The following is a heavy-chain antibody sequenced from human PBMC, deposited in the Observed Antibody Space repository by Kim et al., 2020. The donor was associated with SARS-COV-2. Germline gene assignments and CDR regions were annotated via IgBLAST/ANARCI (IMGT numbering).Heavy chain of an antibody. CDR1: GDSVSSKSAA. CDR2: TYYRSKWYN. V-gene: IGHV6-1*01. D-gene: IGHD6-19*01. Sequence: SQTLSLTCAISGDSVSSKSAAWNWVRQSPSRGLEWLRRTYYRSKWYNDYAVSVKSRITINADTSKNQFSLQLNSVTPEDTAVYYCVYSSGGGRDYWGQGTLVTVSS. J-gene: IGHJ4*02. CDR3: VYSSGGGRDY.